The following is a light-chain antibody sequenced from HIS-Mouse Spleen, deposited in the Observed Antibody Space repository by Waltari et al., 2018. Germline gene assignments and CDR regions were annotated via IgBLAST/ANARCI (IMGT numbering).Light chain of an antibody. CDR1: SSNIGSNT. CDR2: SNN. V-gene: IGLV1-44*01. CDR3: AAWDDSIWV. Sequence: QSVLTQPPSASGTPGQRVTISCSGSSSNIGSNTVNWYQQLPGTAPKLPIYSNNQRPSGVPDRFSGSKSGTSASLAISGLQSEDEADYYCAAWDDSIWVFGGGTKLTVL. J-gene: IGLJ3*02.